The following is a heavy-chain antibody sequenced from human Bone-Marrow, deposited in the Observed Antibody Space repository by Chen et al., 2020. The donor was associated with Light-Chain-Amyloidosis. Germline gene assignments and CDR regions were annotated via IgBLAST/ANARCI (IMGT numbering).Heavy chain of an antibody. CDR2: ISGSGGST. CDR1: GFTFSSYA. J-gene: IGHJ6*02. Sequence: EVQLLESGGGLVQPGGSLRLHCAASGFTFSSYAMSWVRQAPGKGLEWVSAISGSGGSTYYADSVKGRFTISRDNSKNTLYLQMNSLRAEDTAVYYCAKDNSGSYGVYYGMDVWGQGTTVTVSS. D-gene: IGHD1-26*01. CDR3: AKDNSGSYGVYYGMDV. V-gene: IGHV3-23*01.